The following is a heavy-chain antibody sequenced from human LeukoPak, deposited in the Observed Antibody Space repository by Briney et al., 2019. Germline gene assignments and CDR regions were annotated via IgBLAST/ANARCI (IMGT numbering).Heavy chain of an antibody. J-gene: IGHJ3*02. CDR1: GFTFSNAW. D-gene: IGHD2-8*01. CDR2: IKSKTDGGTT. Sequence: GGSLRLSCAASGFTFSNAWMSWVRQAPGKGLEWVGRIKSKTDGGTTDYAAPVKGRFTILRDDSKNTLYLQMNSLKTEDTAVYYCTTVGMVYAQDAFDIWGQGTMVTVSS. V-gene: IGHV3-15*01. CDR3: TTVGMVYAQDAFDI.